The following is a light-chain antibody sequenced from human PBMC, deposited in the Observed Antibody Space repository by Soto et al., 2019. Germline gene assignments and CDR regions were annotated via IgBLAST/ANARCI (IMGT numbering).Light chain of an antibody. V-gene: IGKV3-15*01. CDR1: QSVSSN. J-gene: IGKJ1*01. Sequence: EIVMTQSPATLSVSPGERATLSCRASQSVSSNLAWYQQKPDQAPRLLISGASTRATGIPARFSGSGSGPEFTLTISSLQSEDFAVYYCQQYNNWPPWTFGQGTKVEIK. CDR3: QQYNNWPPWT. CDR2: GAS.